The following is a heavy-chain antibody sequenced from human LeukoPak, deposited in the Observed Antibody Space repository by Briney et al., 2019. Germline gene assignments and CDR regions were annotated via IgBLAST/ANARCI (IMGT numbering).Heavy chain of an antibody. D-gene: IGHD3-10*01. Sequence: PSETLSLTCAVYGGSFSGYYWSWIRQPPGKGLEWIGEINHSGSTNYNPSLKSRVTISVDTSKNQFSLKLSSVTAADTAVYYCARDKFGRFDPWGQGTLVTVSS. CDR1: GGSFSGYY. J-gene: IGHJ5*02. V-gene: IGHV4-34*01. CDR3: ARDKFGRFDP. CDR2: INHSGST.